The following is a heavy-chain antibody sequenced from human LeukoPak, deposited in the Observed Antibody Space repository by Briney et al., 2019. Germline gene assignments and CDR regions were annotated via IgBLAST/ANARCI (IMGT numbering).Heavy chain of an antibody. J-gene: IGHJ4*02. CDR2: IQSKTDGGTT. D-gene: IGHD6-6*01. V-gene: IGHV3-15*05. CDR1: GFTFSDAW. CDR3: TTWSSQFDY. Sequence: PGGPLRLSCAASGFTFSDAWMTWVRQAPGKGLECVGFIQSKTDGGTTDSAAPVKGRFTVSRDDSKNTLYLQMNSLNSEDTAVYYCTTWSSQFDYWGQGTLVTVSS.